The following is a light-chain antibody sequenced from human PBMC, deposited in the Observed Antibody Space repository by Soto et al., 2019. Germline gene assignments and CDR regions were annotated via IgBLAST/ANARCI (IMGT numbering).Light chain of an antibody. Sequence: EIVLTQSPGTLSLSPGERATLSCRASQSVSSSFFAWYQQKPGQAPRLLIYGLSSRPTGIPDRFSGSGSGTDFTLTISRLEPEDVAVYYCQQYGSSPLTFGGGTKVEIK. CDR2: GLS. CDR3: QQYGSSPLT. J-gene: IGKJ4*01. V-gene: IGKV3-20*01. CDR1: QSVSSSF.